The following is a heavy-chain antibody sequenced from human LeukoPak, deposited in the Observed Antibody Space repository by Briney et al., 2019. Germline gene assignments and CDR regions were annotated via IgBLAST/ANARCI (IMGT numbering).Heavy chain of an antibody. CDR2: ISHSGGNT. D-gene: IGHD1-14*01. CDR1: GFTFSNCA. J-gene: IGHJ4*02. CDR3: ARGTGKDPYYFDY. Sequence: GSLRLSCAASGFTFSNCAMSWVRQAPGKGLEWVSSISHSGGNTYYADSAKGRFTISRDNSKNTMYLQMNSLRAEDTAVYYCARGTGKDPYYFDYWGQGTLVTVSS. V-gene: IGHV3-23*01.